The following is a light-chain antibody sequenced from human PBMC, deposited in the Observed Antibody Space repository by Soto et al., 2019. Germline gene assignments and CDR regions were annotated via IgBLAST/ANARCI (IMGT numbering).Light chain of an antibody. Sequence: ALTQPASVSGSPGQSITISCTGTSSDVGRYSLVSWYQQHPGKAPKVIISEDSKRPSGVSNRFSGSKSGNTASLTISGLQAEDEADYYCCSFAGNSIYIFGNGTKVTVL. V-gene: IGLV2-23*01. CDR1: SSDVGRYSL. J-gene: IGLJ1*01. CDR3: CSFAGNSIYI. CDR2: EDS.